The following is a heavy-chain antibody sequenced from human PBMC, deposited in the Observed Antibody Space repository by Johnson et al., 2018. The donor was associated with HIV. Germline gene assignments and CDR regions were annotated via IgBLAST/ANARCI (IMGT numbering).Heavy chain of an antibody. Sequence: QMQLVESGGGVVQPGRSLRLSCAASGFTFSSYAMHWVRQAPGKGLEWVAVISYDGSNKYYADSVKGRFTISRDTSKNTLYLQMNSLRAEDTAVYYCARDGGIGSTREDAFDIWGQGTMVIVSS. CDR3: ARDGGIGSTREDAFDI. CDR1: GFTFSSYA. CDR2: ISYDGSNK. J-gene: IGHJ3*02. D-gene: IGHD2-2*01. V-gene: IGHV3-30-3*01.